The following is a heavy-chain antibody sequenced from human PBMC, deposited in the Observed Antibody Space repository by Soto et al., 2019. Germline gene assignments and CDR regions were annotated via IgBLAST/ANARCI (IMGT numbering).Heavy chain of an antibody. D-gene: IGHD2-8*01. CDR3: ARVPPGGRNGVCYTCFDY. CDR1: GGSVSSGSYY. Sequence: QVQLQESGPGLVKPSETLSLTCTVSGGSVSSGSYYWSWIRQPPGKGLEWIGYIYYSGSTNYNPPLKSRVTISVDTSKNQFSLKLSSVTAADTAVYYCARVPPGGRNGVCYTCFDYWGQGTLVTVSS. J-gene: IGHJ4*02. CDR2: IYYSGST. V-gene: IGHV4-61*01.